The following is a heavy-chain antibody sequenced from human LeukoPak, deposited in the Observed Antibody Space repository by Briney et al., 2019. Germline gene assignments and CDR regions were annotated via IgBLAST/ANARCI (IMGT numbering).Heavy chain of an antibody. Sequence: ASVKVSCKASGYTFTSYYMHWVRQAPGQGLEWMGIINPSGGSTSYAQKFQGRVTMTEDTSTDTAYMELSSLRSEDTAVYYCATGFGSSNHYDSSGYYSLGYWGQGTLVTVSS. D-gene: IGHD3-22*01. J-gene: IGHJ4*02. CDR2: INPSGGST. CDR1: GYTFTSYY. CDR3: ATGFGSSNHYDSSGYYSLGY. V-gene: IGHV1-46*01.